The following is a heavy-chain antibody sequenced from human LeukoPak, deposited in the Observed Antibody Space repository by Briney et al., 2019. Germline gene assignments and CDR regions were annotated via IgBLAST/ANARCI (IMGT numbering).Heavy chain of an antibody. CDR2: ISSSSSYI. D-gene: IGHD2-2*01. CDR1: GFTFSSYS. CDR3: SKWKAIVLVPAARSPIDY. Sequence: MPGGSLRLSCAASGFTFSSYSTNWVRQAPGKGLEWVSSISSSSSYIYYADSVKGRFTISRDNAKNSLYLQMNSLRAEDTAVYYCSKWKAIVLVPAARSPIDYWGQGTLVTVSS. J-gene: IGHJ4*02. V-gene: IGHV3-21*04.